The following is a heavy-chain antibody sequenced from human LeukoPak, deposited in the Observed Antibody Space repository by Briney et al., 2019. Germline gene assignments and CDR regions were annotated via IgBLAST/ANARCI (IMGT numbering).Heavy chain of an antibody. J-gene: IGHJ4*02. V-gene: IGHV4-4*07. CDR2: IYTSGST. Sequence: PSETLSLTCTVSGGSISSYYWSWIRQPPGKGLEWIGRIYTSGSTNYNPSLKSRVTMSVDTSKNQFSLKLSSVTAADTAVYYCARVGYCSSTSCPPDYWGQGTLVTVSS. CDR1: GGSISSYY. CDR3: ARVGYCSSTSCPPDY. D-gene: IGHD2-2*01.